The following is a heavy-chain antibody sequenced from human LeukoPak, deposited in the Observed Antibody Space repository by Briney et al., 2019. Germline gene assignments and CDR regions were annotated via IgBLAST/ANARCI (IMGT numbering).Heavy chain of an antibody. D-gene: IGHD3-22*01. J-gene: IGHJ4*02. Sequence: PGGSLRLSCAASGFTFSSYAMSWVRQAPGKGLEWVPAISGSGGSTYYADSVKGRFTISRDNSKNTLYLQMNTLRAEDTAVYSCAKDPGPYDSSGYRAPHFDYWGQGTLVTVSS. CDR3: AKDPGPYDSSGYRAPHFDY. CDR2: ISGSGGST. CDR1: GFTFSSYA. V-gene: IGHV3-23*01.